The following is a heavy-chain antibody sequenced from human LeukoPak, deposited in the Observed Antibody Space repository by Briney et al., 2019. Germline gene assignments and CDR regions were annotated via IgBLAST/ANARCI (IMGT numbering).Heavy chain of an antibody. Sequence: GGSLRLSCAASGNYWMHWVRQAPGKGLVWVSHINSDGSWTSYADSVKGRFTISKDNAKNTVYLQMNDLRAEDSAVYYCVSFYETYWGRGTLVTVSS. D-gene: IGHD2-2*01. CDR2: INSDGSWT. V-gene: IGHV3-74*01. CDR3: VSFYETY. CDR1: GNYW. J-gene: IGHJ4*02.